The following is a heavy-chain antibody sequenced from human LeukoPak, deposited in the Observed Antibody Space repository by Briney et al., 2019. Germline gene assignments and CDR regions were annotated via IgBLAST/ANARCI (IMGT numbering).Heavy chain of an antibody. CDR1: GFTFSSYA. CDR2: ISYDGSNK. Sequence: GRSLRLSCAASGFTFSSYAMHWVRQAPGKGLEWVAVISYDGSNKYYADSVKGRFTISRDNSKNTLYLQMNSLRAEDTAVYYCARDASTWGSGSFDYWGQGTLVTVSS. V-gene: IGHV3-30-3*01. CDR3: ARDASTWGSGSFDY. J-gene: IGHJ4*02. D-gene: IGHD3-10*01.